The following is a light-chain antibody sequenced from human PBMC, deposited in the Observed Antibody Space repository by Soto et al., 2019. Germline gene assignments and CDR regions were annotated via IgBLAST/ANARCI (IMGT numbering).Light chain of an antibody. CDR3: QQYNSYRT. J-gene: IGKJ1*01. CDR1: QSIGSW. Sequence: DIQMTQSPSTLSASVGDTVTITCRASQSIGSWLAWYQQKPGKAPKLLIYDASSLESGVPSRFSGSGSGTEFTLTISSLQPDDFATYYCQQYNSYRTFGQGTKVDIK. CDR2: DAS. V-gene: IGKV1-5*01.